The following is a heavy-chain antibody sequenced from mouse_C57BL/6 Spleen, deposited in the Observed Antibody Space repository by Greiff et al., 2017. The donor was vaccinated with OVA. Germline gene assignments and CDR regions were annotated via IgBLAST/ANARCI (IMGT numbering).Heavy chain of an antibody. V-gene: IGHV1-82*01. CDR1: GYAFSSSW. CDR2: IYPGDGGT. J-gene: IGHJ2*01. D-gene: IGHD2-3*01. CDR3: ANSYGYYSYFDY. Sequence: VQLQQPGPELVKPGASVKISCKASGYAFSSSWMNWVKQRPGKGLEWIGRIYPGDGGTNYNGKFKGKATLTADKSSSTAYMQLSSLTSENSAVYFCANSYGYYSYFDYWGKGTTLTVSS.